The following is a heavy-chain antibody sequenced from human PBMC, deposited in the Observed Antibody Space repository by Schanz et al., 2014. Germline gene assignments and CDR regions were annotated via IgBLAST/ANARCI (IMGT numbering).Heavy chain of an antibody. D-gene: IGHD3-3*01. CDR2: INTDGSGT. J-gene: IGHJ3*01. CDR1: GFTFSSYW. CDR3: ASPSVS. Sequence: VQLVESGGGFVQPGGSLRLSCAASGFTFSSYWMHWVRQAPGKGLVWVSRINTDGSGTDYAQSVKGRFTISRDNAKITLYLQMNSLRDYDTAVYYCASPSVSWGQGTMVTVSS. V-gene: IGHV3-74*02.